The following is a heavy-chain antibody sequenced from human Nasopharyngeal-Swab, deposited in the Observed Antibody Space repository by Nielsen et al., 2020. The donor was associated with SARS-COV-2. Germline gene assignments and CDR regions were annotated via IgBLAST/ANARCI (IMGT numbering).Heavy chain of an antibody. Sequence: GGSLRLSCAASGFTFSSYAMHWVRQAPGKGLEWVAVISYDGSNKYYADSVKGRFTISRDNSKNTLYLQMNSLRAEDTAVYYCARAPGADLDYWGQGTLVTVSS. J-gene: IGHJ4*02. CDR1: GFTFSSYA. D-gene: IGHD3-10*01. CDR2: ISYDGSNK. V-gene: IGHV3-30-3*01. CDR3: ARAPGADLDY.